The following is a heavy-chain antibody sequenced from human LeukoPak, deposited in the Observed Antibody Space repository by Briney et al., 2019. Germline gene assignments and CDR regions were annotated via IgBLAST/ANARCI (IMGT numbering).Heavy chain of an antibody. CDR3: VRDPSNSGNWFDL. V-gene: IGHV3-74*01. CDR1: GFNLRGYW. J-gene: IGHJ5*02. Sequence: PGGSLRLSCAASGFNLRGYWMHWVRQAPGKGLVWVSRLGTDGTYTNYADSVRGRFTISRDNAKNTLYLQMDSLRAEDTAFYYCVRDPSNSGNWFDLWGQGTLVTVSS. CDR2: LGTDGTYT. D-gene: IGHD4-11*01.